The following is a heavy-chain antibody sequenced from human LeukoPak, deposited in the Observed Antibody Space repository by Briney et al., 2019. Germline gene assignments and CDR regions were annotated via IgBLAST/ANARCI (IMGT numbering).Heavy chain of an antibody. J-gene: IGHJ6*02. CDR1: GFTFSNYN. CDR2: ISSSGSYI. Sequence: GALRLSCAASGFTFSNYNMNWVRQAPGKGLEWVSSISSSGSYIYYADSVKGRFTISRDNPKNSLYLQMNSLRAEDTAVYYCAXGGIPPNXYYGMDVWGQGTTVTVSS. CDR3: AXGGIPPNXYYGMDV. D-gene: IGHD1-14*01. V-gene: IGHV3-21*01.